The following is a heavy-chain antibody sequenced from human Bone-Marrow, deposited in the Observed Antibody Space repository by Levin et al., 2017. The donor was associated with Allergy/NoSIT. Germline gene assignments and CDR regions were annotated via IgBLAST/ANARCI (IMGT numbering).Heavy chain of an antibody. D-gene: IGHD3-10*01. CDR1: GFPFSTYA. CDR2: LTGSGSKT. Sequence: GGSLRLSCAASGFPFSTYAMNWVRQAPGKGLEWVSSLTGSGSKTFYADSVKGRFTIYRDNAMNTLYLEMSSLRADDTAVYYCATSPLWFGEPHYYFDYWGQGTVLTVS. CDR3: ATSPLWFGEPHYYFDY. J-gene: IGHJ4*02. V-gene: IGHV3-23*01.